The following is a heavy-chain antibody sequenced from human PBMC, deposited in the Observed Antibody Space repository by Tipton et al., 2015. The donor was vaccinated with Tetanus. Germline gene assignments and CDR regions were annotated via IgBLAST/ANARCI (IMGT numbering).Heavy chain of an antibody. V-gene: IGHV1-2*02. CDR1: GYTFTGYY. Sequence: QLVQSGAEAKKPGASVKVSCKASGYTFTGYYMYWVRQAPGQGLEWMGWIDPNSGGTVYAQKFHGTVTMTRDTSISTAYMGLRSLRSDDTAVYYCARDRGDYIYYGMDVWGPGTTVTVS. J-gene: IGHJ6*02. D-gene: IGHD3-22*01. CDR3: ARDRGDYIYYGMDV. CDR2: IDPNSGGT.